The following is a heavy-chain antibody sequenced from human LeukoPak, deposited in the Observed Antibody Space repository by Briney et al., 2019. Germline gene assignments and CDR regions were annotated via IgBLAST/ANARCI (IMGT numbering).Heavy chain of an antibody. Sequence: PGRSLRLSCAASGFTFDDYAMHWVRQAPGKGLEWVSGISWNGGSIGYADSVKGRFTISRDNAKDSLYLQMNSLRAEDTALYYCAKDIYSGYDSYYFDYWGQGTLVTVSS. D-gene: IGHD5-12*01. J-gene: IGHJ4*02. CDR3: AKDIYSGYDSYYFDY. CDR2: ISWNGGSI. CDR1: GFTFDDYA. V-gene: IGHV3-9*01.